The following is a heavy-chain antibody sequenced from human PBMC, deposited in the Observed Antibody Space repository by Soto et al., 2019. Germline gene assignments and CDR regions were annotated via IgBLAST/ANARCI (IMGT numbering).Heavy chain of an antibody. CDR1: GGSISSSSYY. CDR2: IYYSGST. D-gene: IGHD3-10*01. CDR3: ARHPRMVRGVRNYYYMDV. J-gene: IGHJ6*03. V-gene: IGHV4-39*01. Sequence: SETLSLTCTVSGGSISSSSYYWGWIRQPPGKGLEWIGSIYYSGSTYYNPSLKSRVTISVDTSKNQFSLKLSSVTAADTAVYYCARHPRMVRGVRNYYYMDVWGKGTTVTVSS.